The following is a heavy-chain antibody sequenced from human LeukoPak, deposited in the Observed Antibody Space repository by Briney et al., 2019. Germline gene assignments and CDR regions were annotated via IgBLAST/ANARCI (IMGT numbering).Heavy chain of an antibody. CDR1: GGSISTYY. CDR2: IYTSGST. J-gene: IGHJ4*02. CDR3: ACSDIVVVPAAIPLDY. D-gene: IGHD2-2*01. V-gene: IGHV4-4*07. Sequence: PSETLSLTCTVSGGSISTYYWSWIRQPAGKGLEWIGRIYTSGSTNYNPSLKSRVTMSVDTSKNQFSLKLSSVTAADTAVYYCACSDIVVVPAAIPLDYWGQGTLVTVSS.